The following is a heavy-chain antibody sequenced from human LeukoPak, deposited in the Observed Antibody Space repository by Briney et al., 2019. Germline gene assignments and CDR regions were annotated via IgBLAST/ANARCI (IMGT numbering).Heavy chain of an antibody. CDR1: GDSISGPY. CDR2: VYYSGST. J-gene: IGHJ6*03. CDR3: ARVMGDLASLYHMDV. Sequence: SETLSLTCTVSGDSISGPYWSWVRQPPGQGLEWIGDVYYSGSTHQNPSLKSRVTISVDTSKNQFSLKLRSVTAADTAVYYCARVMGDLASLYHMDVWGKGTTVTVSS. D-gene: IGHD3-16*01. V-gene: IGHV4-59*11.